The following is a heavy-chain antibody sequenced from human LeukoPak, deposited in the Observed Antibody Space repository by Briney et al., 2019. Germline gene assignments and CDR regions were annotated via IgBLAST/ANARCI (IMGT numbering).Heavy chain of an antibody. J-gene: IGHJ6*03. V-gene: IGHV1-46*01. CDR2: INPSGGRT. CDR1: GYTFSSYH. D-gene: IGHD3-10*01. CDR3: ARDSAGIISGDYYYYYIDV. Sequence: ASVKVSCKASGYTFSSYHMHWVRQAPGQGLEWVGIINPSGGRTTYAQKFQGRVTMTRDTSTSTVYMELSSLRSEDTAVYYCARDSAGIISGDYYYYYIDVWGKGTTVTVSS.